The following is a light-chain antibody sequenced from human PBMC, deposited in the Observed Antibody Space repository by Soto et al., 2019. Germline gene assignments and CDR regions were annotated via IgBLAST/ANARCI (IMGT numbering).Light chain of an antibody. CDR3: QRYGSSPLT. V-gene: IGKV3-20*01. Sequence: EIVLTQSPGTLSLSPGERATLSCRASQSVSSSYLAWYQQKPGQAPRLLIYGASSRATGIPDRFSGSGSGTDFTLTISRLEPVDFAVYYCQRYGSSPLTFGGGTKVEIK. J-gene: IGKJ4*01. CDR1: QSVSSSY. CDR2: GAS.